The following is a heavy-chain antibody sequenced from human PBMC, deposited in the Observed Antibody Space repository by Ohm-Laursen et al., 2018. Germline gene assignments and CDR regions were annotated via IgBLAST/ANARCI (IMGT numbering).Heavy chain of an antibody. J-gene: IGHJ1*01. V-gene: IGHV3-53*01. CDR2: IYSGGST. Sequence: SLRLSCTAPGFTVSSNYMSWVRQAPGKGLEWVSVIYSGGSTYYADSVKGRFTISRDNYGNTLYLQMNSLRAEDTALYYCARVMVTASLYFQQWGQGTLVTVSA. D-gene: IGHD2-21*02. CDR3: ARVMVTASLYFQQ. CDR1: GFTVSSNY.